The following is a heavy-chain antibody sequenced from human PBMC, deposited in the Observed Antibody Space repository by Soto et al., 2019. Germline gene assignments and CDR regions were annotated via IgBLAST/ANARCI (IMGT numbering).Heavy chain of an antibody. CDR1: GFTFSSYG. D-gene: IGHD6-13*01. J-gene: IGHJ4*02. CDR2: IWYDGSNK. CDR3: ARGEAAAGTFLGY. V-gene: IGHV3-33*01. Sequence: GGSLRLSCAASGFTFSSYGMHWVRQAPGKGLEWVAVIWYDGSNKYYADSVKGRFTISRDNSKNTLYLQMNSLRAEDTAVYYCARGEAAAGTFLGYWGQGTLVTVSS.